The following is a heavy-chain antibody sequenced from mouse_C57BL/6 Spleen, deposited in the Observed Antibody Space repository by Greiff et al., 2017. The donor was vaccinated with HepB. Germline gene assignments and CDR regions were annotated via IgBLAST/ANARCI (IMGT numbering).Heavy chain of an antibody. CDR3: ARFSPIYYYCSSYGAMDY. CDR2: IRNKANGYTT. V-gene: IGHV7-3*01. CDR1: GFTFTDYY. Sequence: EVNLVESGGGLVQPGGSLSLSCAASGFTFTDYYMSWVRQPPGKALEWLGFIRNKANGYTTEYSASVKGRFTISRDNSQSILYLQMNALRAEDSATYYCARFSPIYYYCSSYGAMDYWGQGTSVTVSS. D-gene: IGHD1-1*01. J-gene: IGHJ4*01.